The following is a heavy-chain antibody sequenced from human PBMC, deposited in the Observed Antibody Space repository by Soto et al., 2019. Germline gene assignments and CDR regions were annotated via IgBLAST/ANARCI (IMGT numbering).Heavy chain of an antibody. CDR2: IYYSVST. J-gene: IGHJ4*02. CDR1: GGSISSSCYY. Sequence: SETLSLTCTVSGGSISSSCYYWVCIRQPPGKGLEWIGYIYYSVSTNYNPSLKSRVTLSVDTSKNQFSLKLSSLTAADTAVYYCASVDTAMAYWGQGTLVTVSS. V-gene: IGHV4-61*05. CDR3: ASVDTAMAY. D-gene: IGHD5-18*01.